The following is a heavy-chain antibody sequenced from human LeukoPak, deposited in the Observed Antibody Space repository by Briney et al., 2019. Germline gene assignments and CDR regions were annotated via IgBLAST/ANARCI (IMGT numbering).Heavy chain of an antibody. V-gene: IGHV3-48*01. CDR1: GFTFSSYS. CDR2: ISSSSNNI. Sequence: PGGSLRLSCAASGFTFSSYSMNWVRQAPGEGLEWVSYISSSSNNIYYADSVKGRFTISRDDAKNSLYLQMNSLRAEDTAVYYCARRGPWGQGTLVTVSS. J-gene: IGHJ5*02. CDR3: ARRGP.